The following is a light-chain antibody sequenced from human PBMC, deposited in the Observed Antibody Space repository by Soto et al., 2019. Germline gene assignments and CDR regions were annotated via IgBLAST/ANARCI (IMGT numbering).Light chain of an antibody. J-gene: IGKJ3*01. CDR2: AAS. CDR1: QRVSNSL. V-gene: IGKV3-20*01. CDR3: QTYGDSLFT. Sequence: EIVLTQSPGTLSLSPGERATLSCRASQRVSNSLVAWYQQKPGQAPRPLISAASSRATGIPDRFSGSGSGTDVTLTISSLEPEDFAVYYCQTYGDSLFTFGPGTKVETK.